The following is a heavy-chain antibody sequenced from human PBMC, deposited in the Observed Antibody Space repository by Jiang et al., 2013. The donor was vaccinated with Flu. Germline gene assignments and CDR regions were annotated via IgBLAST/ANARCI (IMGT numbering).Heavy chain of an antibody. J-gene: IGHJ4*02. V-gene: IGHV3-23*01. CDR2: IRSDSGATR. CDR3: AKGGSELDS. CDR1: GFEFAGYG. D-gene: IGHD6-19*01. Sequence: SGGGLVQPGGSLRLSCAASGFEFAGYGMSWVRQAPGKGLEWVSTIRSDSGATRDYADSVKGRFTISRDNSKNTVYLHMSSLRAGDTAMYYCAKGGSELDSWGQGILVT.